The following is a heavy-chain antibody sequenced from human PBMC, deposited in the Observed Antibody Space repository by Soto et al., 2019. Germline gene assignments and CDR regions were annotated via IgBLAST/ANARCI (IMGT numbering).Heavy chain of an antibody. CDR1: GFTFSSYG. CDR3: ARAPGYSYGFDYYYGMDV. V-gene: IGHV3-33*01. CDR2: IWYDGSNK. J-gene: IGHJ6*02. Sequence: VGSLRLSCAASGFTFSSYGMHWVRQAPGKGLEWVAVIWYDGSNKYYADSVKGRFTISRDNSKNTLYLQMNSLRAEDTAVYYCARAPGYSYGFDYYYGMDVCGQGTTVTVSS. D-gene: IGHD5-18*01.